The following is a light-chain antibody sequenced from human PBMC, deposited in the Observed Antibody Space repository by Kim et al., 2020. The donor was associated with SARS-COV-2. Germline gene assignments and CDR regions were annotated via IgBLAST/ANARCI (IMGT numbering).Light chain of an antibody. V-gene: IGLV3-19*01. CDR2: GKN. CDR3: NSRDSSGNHLV. J-gene: IGLJ2*01. CDR1: SRRSYY. Sequence: LGQTVRTTCQGDSRRSYYASWYQQKPGQAPVLVIYGKNNRPSGIPDRFSGSSSGNTASLTITGAQAEDEADYYCNSRDSSGNHLVFGGGTQLTVL.